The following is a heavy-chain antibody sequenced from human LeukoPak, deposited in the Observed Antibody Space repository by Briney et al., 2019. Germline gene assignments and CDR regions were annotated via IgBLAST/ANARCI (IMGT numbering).Heavy chain of an antibody. Sequence: GGSLRLSCAASGLPFHDYAMHWVHQAPGKGLEWVALISGDGGTTYYADSVKGRFTISRDNSKTSLYLQMNSLRTEDTAFYYCAKGQSSGIPYFNYWGQGTLVTVSS. D-gene: IGHD3-22*01. V-gene: IGHV3-43*02. CDR1: GLPFHDYA. CDR2: ISGDGGTT. J-gene: IGHJ4*02. CDR3: AKGQSSGIPYFNY.